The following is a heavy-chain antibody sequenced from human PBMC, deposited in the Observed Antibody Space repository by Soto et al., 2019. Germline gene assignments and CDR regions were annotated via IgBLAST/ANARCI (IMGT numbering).Heavy chain of an antibody. D-gene: IGHD3-9*01. V-gene: IGHV3-48*04. CDR3: ARDKDWAFDY. CDR1: GFTFSSYS. CDR2: IFVTSTTI. Sequence: LRLSCVASGFTFSSYSMVWVRQAPGKGLEWISYIFVTSTTIYYADSVKGRFTVSRDNTQNSLFLLMDSMRAEDTAIYYCARDKDWAFDYWGQGTLVTVS. J-gene: IGHJ4*02.